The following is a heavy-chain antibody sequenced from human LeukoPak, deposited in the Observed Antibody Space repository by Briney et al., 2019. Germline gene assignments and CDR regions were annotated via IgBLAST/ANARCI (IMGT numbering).Heavy chain of an antibody. V-gene: IGHV4-30-4*01. CDR2: IYYSGST. Sequence: PSETLSLTCTVSGGSTSSGDFYWSWIRQPPGKGLEWIGYIYYSGSTYYNPSLKSRVTVSVDTSKNQFSLKLNSVTAADTALYYCARSSAPAPTGAAAGILAFDYWGQGTLVTVSS. D-gene: IGHD6-13*01. CDR3: ARSSAPAPTGAAAGILAFDY. J-gene: IGHJ4*02. CDR1: GGSTSSGDFY.